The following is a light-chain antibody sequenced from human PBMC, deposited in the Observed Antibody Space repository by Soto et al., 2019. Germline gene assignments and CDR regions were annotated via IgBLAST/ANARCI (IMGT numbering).Light chain of an antibody. J-gene: IGLJ1*01. V-gene: IGLV2-14*03. CDR1: SSAVGGYDH. CDR3: KSYTSSSTYV. Sequence: QSALTHPASVSGSPTQSIAISCTGTSSAVGGYDHVSWYQQHPGKAPKLMIYDVSTRPSGVSDRFSGSKSGNTASLTISGLQAEDEADYYCKSYTSSSTYVFGTGPKVTVL. CDR2: DVS.